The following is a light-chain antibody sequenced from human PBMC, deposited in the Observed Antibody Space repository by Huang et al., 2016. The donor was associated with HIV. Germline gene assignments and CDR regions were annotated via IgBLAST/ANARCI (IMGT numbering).Light chain of an antibody. CDR2: AAS. J-gene: IGKJ2*01. CDR1: QDINNR. CDR3: QQFDTFPYT. Sequence: DIQMTQSPSSLSTSVGARVTITCRASQDINNRLVWYRQKPGKAPESLIYAASNLQSGVPSRFSGSGSGTYFTLTISSLQPEDFATYYCQQFDTFPYTFGRGTRLDI. V-gene: IGKV1-16*01.